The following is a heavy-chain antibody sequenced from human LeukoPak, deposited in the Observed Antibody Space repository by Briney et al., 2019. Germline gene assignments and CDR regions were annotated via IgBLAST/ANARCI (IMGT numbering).Heavy chain of an antibody. CDR3: ATMVPVDTAMVTLPFDY. CDR2: FDPEDGET. CDR1: GYTLTELS. J-gene: IGHJ4*02. D-gene: IGHD5-18*01. Sequence: ASVKVPCKVSGYTLTELSMHWVRQAPGKGLEWMGGFDPEDGETIYAQKFQGRVTMTEDTSTDTAYMELSSLRSEDTAVYYCATMVPVDTAMVTLPFDYWGQGTLVTVSS. V-gene: IGHV1-24*01.